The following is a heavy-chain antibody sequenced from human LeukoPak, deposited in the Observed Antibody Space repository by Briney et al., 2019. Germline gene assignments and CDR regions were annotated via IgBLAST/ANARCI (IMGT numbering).Heavy chain of an antibody. Sequence: GGSLRLSWAASGFTFSSYPMHWVRQAPGKGLEWVAVISYDGRVTIHADSVKGRFTISRDQSKNTLYLEMNSLRPEDTAVYYCARDLFRGAPDYFDYWGQGTLVTVSS. D-gene: IGHD3-10*01. CDR2: ISYDGRVT. CDR1: GFTFSSYP. CDR3: ARDLFRGAPDYFDY. J-gene: IGHJ4*02. V-gene: IGHV3-30*04.